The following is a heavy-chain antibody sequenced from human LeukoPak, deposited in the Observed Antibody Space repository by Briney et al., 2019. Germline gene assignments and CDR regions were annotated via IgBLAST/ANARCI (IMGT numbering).Heavy chain of an antibody. CDR1: GFTFISYA. V-gene: IGHV3-30*02. D-gene: IGHD1-26*01. Sequence: GGPLSPSCAAFGFTFISYARNGFGRAPARGRGGVAFIRYDGSNKYYADSVKSRFTISRDNSKNTLYLQMNSLRAEDTAVYYCAKDVGPAYYFDYWGQGTLVTVSS. CDR2: IRYDGSNK. CDR3: AKDVGPAYYFDY. J-gene: IGHJ4*02.